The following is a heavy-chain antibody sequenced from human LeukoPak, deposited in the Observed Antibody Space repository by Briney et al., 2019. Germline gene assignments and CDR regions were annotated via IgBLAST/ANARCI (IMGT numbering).Heavy chain of an antibody. Sequence: GGSLRLSCAASGFTLNTNYMSWVRQAPRKGLEWVSVINSGGSTYYADSVRGRSTISRHNSMNTLYLQMNSLRVEDTAVYYCARGAVEMATIYLDYWGQGTLVTVSS. CDR1: GFTLNTNY. CDR3: ARGAVEMATIYLDY. CDR2: INSGGST. V-gene: IGHV3-53*04. D-gene: IGHD5-24*01. J-gene: IGHJ4*02.